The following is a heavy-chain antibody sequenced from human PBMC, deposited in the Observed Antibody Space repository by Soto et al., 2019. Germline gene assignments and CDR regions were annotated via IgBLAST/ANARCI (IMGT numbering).Heavy chain of an antibody. V-gene: IGHV3-30*18. CDR2: ISSDGTNK. Sequence: VQLVESGGGVVQPGRSLRLSCAAPGFIFSSHGMHWVRQGPGKGLEWVAVISSDGTNKYYLDSVKGRFTISRDNSKNTVFLQMNSLRIEDTATYYCVNDFRAGPGGSPLFYYYIGMDVWGQGTTVSVSS. CDR1: GFIFSSHG. CDR3: VNDFRAGPGGSPLFYYYIGMDV. J-gene: IGHJ6*02. D-gene: IGHD2-15*01.